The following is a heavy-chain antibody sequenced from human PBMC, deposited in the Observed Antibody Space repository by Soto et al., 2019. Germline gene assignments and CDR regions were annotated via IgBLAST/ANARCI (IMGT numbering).Heavy chain of an antibody. Sequence: PSETLSLTCTVSGVSTSRYYWSWIRQPSGKGLEWIGRIYTSGSTNYNPSLKSRVTMSVDTSKNQFSLKLSSVTAADTAVYYCARDLKFGQADYWGQGTQVTVSS. CDR2: IYTSGST. CDR1: GVSTSRYY. J-gene: IGHJ4*02. V-gene: IGHV4-4*07. D-gene: IGHD3-10*01. CDR3: ARDLKFGQADY.